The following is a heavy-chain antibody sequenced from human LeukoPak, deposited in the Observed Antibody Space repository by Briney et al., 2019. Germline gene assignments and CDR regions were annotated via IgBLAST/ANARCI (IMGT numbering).Heavy chain of an antibody. CDR1: GFTFSSYG. CDR3: AKDHDIVVVVAATPGLDY. CDR2: ISYDGSNK. V-gene: IGHV3-30*18. J-gene: IGHJ4*02. Sequence: GGSLRLSCAASGFTFSSYGMHWVRQAPGKGLEWVAVISYDGSNKYYADSVKGRFTISRDNSKNTLYLQMNSLRAEDTAVYYCAKDHDIVVVVAATPGLDYWGQGTLVTVSS. D-gene: IGHD2-15*01.